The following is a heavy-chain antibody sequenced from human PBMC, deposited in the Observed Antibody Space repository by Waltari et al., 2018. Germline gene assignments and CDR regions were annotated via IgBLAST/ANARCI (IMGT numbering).Heavy chain of an antibody. J-gene: IGHJ4*02. V-gene: IGHV4-59*11. CDR2: IYYSGST. CDR1: GGSISSHS. D-gene: IGHD3-22*01. Sequence: QVQLQESGPGLVKPSETLSLPCTVSGGSISSHSWSWIRQPPGKGLEWIGYIYYSGSTNYNPSLKSRVTISVDTSKNQFSLKLSSVTAADTAVYYCARVEDYYDSSGYLDYWGQGTLVTVSS. CDR3: ARVEDYYDSSGYLDY.